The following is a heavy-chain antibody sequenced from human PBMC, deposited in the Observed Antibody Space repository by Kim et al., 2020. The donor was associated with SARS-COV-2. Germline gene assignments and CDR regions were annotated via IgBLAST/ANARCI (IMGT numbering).Heavy chain of an antibody. CDR1: GGSISSYY. V-gene: IGHV4-59*08. Sequence: SETLSLTCTVSGGSISSYYWSWIRQPPGKGLEWIGYIYYSGSTNYNPSLKSRVTISVDTSKNQFSMKLSSVTAADTAVYYCARGIAVAGTRPLGFDYWGQGTLVTVSS. D-gene: IGHD6-19*01. CDR2: IYYSGST. CDR3: ARGIAVAGTRPLGFDY. J-gene: IGHJ4*02.